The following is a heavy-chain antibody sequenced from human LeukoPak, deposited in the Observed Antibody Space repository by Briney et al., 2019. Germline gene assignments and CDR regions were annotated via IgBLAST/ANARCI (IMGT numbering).Heavy chain of an antibody. D-gene: IGHD3-22*01. CDR1: GFTFSTYW. CDR2: ISSSSSYI. V-gene: IGHV3-21*01. J-gene: IGHJ4*02. Sequence: GGSLRLSCAASGFTFSTYWMNWVRQAPGKGLEWVSSISSSSSYIYYADSVKGRFTISRDNAKNSLYLQMNSLRAEDTAVYYCSRGRDSSGYLSYFDYWGQGTLVTVSS. CDR3: SRGRDSSGYLSYFDY.